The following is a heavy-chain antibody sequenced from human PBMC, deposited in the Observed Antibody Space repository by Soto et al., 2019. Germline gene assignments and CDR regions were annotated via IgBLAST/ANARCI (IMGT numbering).Heavy chain of an antibody. CDR2: ISGSGVST. CDR1: GFTFNNFA. J-gene: IGHJ6*02. Sequence: GGSLRLSCSSSGFTFNNFAMMWVRQAPGKGLEWVSTISGSGVSTYYADSVKGRFTISRDNSRNTLYLQMNSLRADDTAIYFCAKGVQGYGSVFPSYAMHVWGQATTVTVSS. D-gene: IGHD6-19*01. CDR3: AKGVQGYGSVFPSYAMHV. V-gene: IGHV3-23*01.